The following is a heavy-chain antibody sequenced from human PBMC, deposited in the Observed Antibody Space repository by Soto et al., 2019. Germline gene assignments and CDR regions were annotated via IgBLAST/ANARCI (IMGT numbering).Heavy chain of an antibody. V-gene: IGHV4-39*01. CDR3: ARHKSGSDWLDP. J-gene: IGHJ5*02. CDR2: MFYSGAT. CDR1: GGSISDISYC. Sequence: SETLSLTCTVSGGSISDISYCWGWIRQPPGKGLQWIGCMFYSGATYYNPSLKNRVTLSVDTSNNEFSLKLVSVTAPDTAVYYCARHKSGSDWLDPWGQGTLVTVPQ. D-gene: IGHD2-15*01.